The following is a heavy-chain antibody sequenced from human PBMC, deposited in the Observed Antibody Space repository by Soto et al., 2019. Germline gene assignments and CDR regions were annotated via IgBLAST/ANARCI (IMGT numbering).Heavy chain of an antibody. J-gene: IGHJ4*02. V-gene: IGHV1-69*01. CDR2: IIPIFGTA. Sequence: SVTVSCKASGGTFSSYAISWVRQAPGQGLEWMGGIIPIFGTANYAQKFQGRVTITADESTSTAYMELSSLRSEDTAVYYCARAVRGYCSSTSCYRNDYWGQGTLVTVSS. CDR1: GGTFSSYA. D-gene: IGHD2-2*02. CDR3: ARAVRGYCSSTSCYRNDY.